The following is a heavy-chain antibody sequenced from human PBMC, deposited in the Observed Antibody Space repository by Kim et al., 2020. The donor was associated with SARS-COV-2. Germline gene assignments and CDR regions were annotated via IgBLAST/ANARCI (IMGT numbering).Heavy chain of an antibody. D-gene: IGHD3-10*01. CDR2: IAYDGSHI. CDR1: GFTFSAHA. J-gene: IGHJ4*02. Sequence: GGSLRLSCAASGFTFSAHALHWVRQAPGKGLEWVAHIAYDGSHISYPDSVKGRFIISRDNTKYTLFLQMNSLGPEDTAVYYCLAEIGSRSFDHWGQGTLVTVSS. CDR3: LAEIGSRSFDH. V-gene: IGHV3-30*04.